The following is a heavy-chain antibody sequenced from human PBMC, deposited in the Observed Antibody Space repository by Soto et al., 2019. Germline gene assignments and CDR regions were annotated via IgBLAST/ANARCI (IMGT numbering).Heavy chain of an antibody. CDR3: ARDMSYDSSGYWVSWFDP. J-gene: IGHJ5*02. Sequence: GGSLRLSCAASGFTFSSYSMNWVRQAPGKGLEWVSSISSSSSYIYYADPVKGRFTISRDNAKNSLYLQMNSLRAEDTAVYYCARDMSYDSSGYWVSWFDPWGQGTLVTVSS. D-gene: IGHD3-22*01. CDR2: ISSSSSYI. CDR1: GFTFSSYS. V-gene: IGHV3-21*01.